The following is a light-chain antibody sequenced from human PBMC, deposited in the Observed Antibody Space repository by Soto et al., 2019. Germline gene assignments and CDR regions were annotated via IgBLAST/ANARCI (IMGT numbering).Light chain of an antibody. J-gene: IGKJ1*01. CDR2: DAS. CDR1: QSVSSSS. V-gene: IGKV3D-20*01. Sequence: EIVLTQSPATLSLSPGERATLSCGASQSVSSSSLAWYQQKPGLAPRLLIYDASSRATGIPNRFSGSGSGTDYSLTISRLEPEEFAVYYCQQHGSSLWTFGQGTKVEI. CDR3: QQHGSSLWT.